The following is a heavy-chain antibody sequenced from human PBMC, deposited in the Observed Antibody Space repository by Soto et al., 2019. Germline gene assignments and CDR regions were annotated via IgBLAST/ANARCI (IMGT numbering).Heavy chain of an antibody. CDR1: GFIFSSYD. V-gene: IGHV3-13*01. Sequence: EVQLVESGGGLVQPGGSLRLSCAASGFIFSSYDLHWVRHAAGKGLEWVSALGFVGDTYYPDSVKGRFTISREDAKNALYLQMTSLSAEDTAVYYCARGWMDGSGSPGVFLDYWGQGTLVTVSS. D-gene: IGHD3-10*01. CDR2: LGFVGDT. CDR3: ARGWMDGSGSPGVFLDY. J-gene: IGHJ4*02.